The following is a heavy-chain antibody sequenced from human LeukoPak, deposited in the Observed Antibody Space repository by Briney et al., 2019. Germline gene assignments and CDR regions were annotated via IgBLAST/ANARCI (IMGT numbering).Heavy chain of an antibody. CDR2: VSGSGGSI. J-gene: IGHJ4*02. D-gene: IGHD6-13*01. CDR3: ANRGRIAAAGQFDY. V-gene: IGHV3-23*01. Sequence: GGSLRLSCAAAGFTFSSYGMSWVRQAPGKGLEWVSSVSGSGGSIFYADSVKGRFTISRDNSKNTLYLQMNSLRAEDTAVYHCANRGRIAAAGQFDYWGRGTLVTVSS. CDR1: GFTFSSYG.